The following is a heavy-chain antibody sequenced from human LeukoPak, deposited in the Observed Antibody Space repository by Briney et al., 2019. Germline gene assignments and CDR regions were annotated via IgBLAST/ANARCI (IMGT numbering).Heavy chain of an antibody. J-gene: IGHJ6*03. CDR3: ARASADIVVVPAAIEYYYYMDV. Sequence: PGRSLRLSCAASGFTFDDYAMHWVRQAPGKGLEWVSGISWNSGNIGYADSVKGRFTISRDNAKNSLYLQMNSLRAEDTAVYYCARASADIVVVPAAIEYYYYMDVWGKGTTVTVSS. V-gene: IGHV3-9*01. CDR2: ISWNSGNI. CDR1: GFTFDDYA. D-gene: IGHD2-2*01.